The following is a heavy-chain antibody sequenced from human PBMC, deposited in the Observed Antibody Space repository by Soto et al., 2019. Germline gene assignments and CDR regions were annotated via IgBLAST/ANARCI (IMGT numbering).Heavy chain of an antibody. Sequence: SVKVSCKASGGTFSSNRFNWVRQARGQGLEWLGGIVPIYRTADYAQKFQGRVTITADESTRTVYLELSSLKSQDTALYYCARDSGAKLSSSWGQGTLVTVSS. CDR1: GGTFSSNR. J-gene: IGHJ4*02. CDR3: ARDSGAKLSSS. V-gene: IGHV1-69*13. CDR2: IVPIYRTA. D-gene: IGHD6-13*01.